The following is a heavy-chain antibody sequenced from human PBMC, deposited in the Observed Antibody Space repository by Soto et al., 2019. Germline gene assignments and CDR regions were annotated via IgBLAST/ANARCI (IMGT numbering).Heavy chain of an antibody. J-gene: IGHJ6*02. CDR1: GFTFSSYW. CDR3: ARYPNQQLAGSVGSYGMDV. CDR2: INSDGSST. V-gene: IGHV3-74*01. Sequence: LRLSCAASGFTFSSYWMHWVRQAPGKGLVWVSRINSDGSSTSYADSVKGRFTISRGNAKNTLYLQMNSLRAEDTAVYYCARYPNQQLAGSVGSYGMDVWGQGTTVTVSS. D-gene: IGHD6-13*01.